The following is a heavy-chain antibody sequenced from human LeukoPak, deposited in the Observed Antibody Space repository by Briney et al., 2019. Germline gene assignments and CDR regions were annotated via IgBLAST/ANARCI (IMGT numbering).Heavy chain of an antibody. J-gene: IGHJ3*02. CDR3: ARESSNGYNSDTFDI. CDR1: GFTFSTYD. D-gene: IGHD5-24*01. V-gene: IGHV3-13*01. CDR2: IGTAGDT. Sequence: GGSLRLSCAASGFTFSTYDMHWVRQPTGKGLEWVSAIGTAGDTYYPGSVKGRFTISRENAKNSLYLQMNSLRAGDTAVYYCARESSNGYNSDTFDIWGQGTMVTVSS.